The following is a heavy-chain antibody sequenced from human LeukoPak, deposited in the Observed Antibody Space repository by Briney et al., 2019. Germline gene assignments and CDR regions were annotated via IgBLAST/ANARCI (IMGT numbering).Heavy chain of an antibody. CDR2: ISNSGVST. D-gene: IGHD4-11*01. V-gene: IGHV3-23*01. J-gene: IGHJ4*02. Sequence: GGSLRLSCAASGFTFSSYAMSWVRQAPGKGLEWVLVISNSGVSTYYADSVKGRFTISRDNPKNTLYLQMNSLRAEDTAVYYCAKYKISTVTVDYWGQGTLVTVSS. CDR3: AKYKISTVTVDY. CDR1: GFTFSSYA.